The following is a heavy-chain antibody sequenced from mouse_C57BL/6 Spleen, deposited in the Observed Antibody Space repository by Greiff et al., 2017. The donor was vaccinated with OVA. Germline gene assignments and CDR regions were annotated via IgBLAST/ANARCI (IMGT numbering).Heavy chain of an antibody. CDR3: AREHYYGSSYAFDY. D-gene: IGHD1-1*01. CDR1: GYSITSGYY. CDR2: ISYDGSN. Sequence: EVKLQESGPGLVKPSQSLSLTCSVTGYSITSGYYWNWIRQFPGNKLEWMGYISYDGSNNYNPSLKNRISITRDTSKNQFFLKLNSVTTEDTATYYCAREHYYGSSYAFDYWGQGTTLTVSS. J-gene: IGHJ2*01. V-gene: IGHV3-6*01.